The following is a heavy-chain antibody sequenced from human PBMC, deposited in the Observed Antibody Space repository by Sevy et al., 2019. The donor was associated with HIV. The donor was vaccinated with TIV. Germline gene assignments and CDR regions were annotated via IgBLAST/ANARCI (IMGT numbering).Heavy chain of an antibody. V-gene: IGHV1-2*02. CDR3: ARDLESVGATGDY. CDR2: INPNRGGT. D-gene: IGHD1-26*01. Sequence: ASVKVSCKASGYTFTGYYMHWVRQAPGQGLEGMGWINPNRGGTNYAQKFQGRVTMTRDTSISTAYMELSRLRSDDTAVYYCARDLESVGATGDYWGQGTLVTVSS. J-gene: IGHJ4*02. CDR1: GYTFTGYY.